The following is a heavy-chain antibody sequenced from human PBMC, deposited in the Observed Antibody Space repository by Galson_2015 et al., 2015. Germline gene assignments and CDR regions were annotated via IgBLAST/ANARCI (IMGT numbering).Heavy chain of an antibody. CDR1: GFTFSSYG. Sequence: SLRLSCAASGFTFSSYGMHWVRQAPGKGLEWVAVISYDGSNKYYADSVKGRFTISRDNSKNTLYLQMNSLRAEDTAEYYCAKGEPVYGDENAFDIWGQGTMVTVSS. J-gene: IGHJ3*02. CDR3: AKGEPVYGDENAFDI. CDR2: ISYDGSNK. D-gene: IGHD4-17*01. V-gene: IGHV3-30*18.